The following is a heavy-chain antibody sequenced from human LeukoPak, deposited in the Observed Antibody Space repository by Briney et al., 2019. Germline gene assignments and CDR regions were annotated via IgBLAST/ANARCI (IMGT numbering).Heavy chain of an antibody. D-gene: IGHD4-23*01. Sequence: PGGSLRLSCEASAFTFSSYCMSWVCQAPGKGLEWVANMKEDGGEINYVDSVKGRFTISRDNAKNSLFLQMNSLRVEDTAVYYCARDRGYSTFDYWGQGTLVTVSS. V-gene: IGHV3-7*01. J-gene: IGHJ4*02. CDR2: MKEDGGEI. CDR3: ARDRGYSTFDY. CDR1: AFTFSSYC.